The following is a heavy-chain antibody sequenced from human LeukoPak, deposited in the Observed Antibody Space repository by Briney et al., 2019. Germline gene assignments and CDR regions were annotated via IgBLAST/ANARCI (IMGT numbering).Heavy chain of an antibody. J-gene: IGHJ3*02. CDR3: AKDRSTYYYDSSGYYPDAFDI. CDR2: VRVRGGDT. V-gene: IGHV3-23*01. CDR1: GFTFSHYA. D-gene: IGHD3-22*01. Sequence: PGGSLRLSCAASGFTFSHYAMSWVRQAPGKGLERVSGVRVRGGDTFYADSVKGRFTISRDNSKNTLYLQMNSLRAEDTAVYYCAKDRSTYYYDSSGYYPDAFDIWGQGTMVTVS.